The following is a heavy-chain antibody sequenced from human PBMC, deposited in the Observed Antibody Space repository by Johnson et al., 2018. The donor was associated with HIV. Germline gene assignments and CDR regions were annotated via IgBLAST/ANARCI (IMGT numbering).Heavy chain of an antibody. D-gene: IGHD4-23*01. CDR3: AREGSTGVTSAFDI. Sequence: VQVVESGGGVVQPGRSLRLSCTASGFTFRSYAMHWVRQAPGKGLEWVALISYDGSNKYYADSVKGRFTISRDNSKNTLYLQMNSLRAEDTAVYYCAREGSTGVTSAFDIWGQGTMVTVSS. J-gene: IGHJ3*02. V-gene: IGHV3-30*14. CDR1: GFTFRSYA. CDR2: ISYDGSNK.